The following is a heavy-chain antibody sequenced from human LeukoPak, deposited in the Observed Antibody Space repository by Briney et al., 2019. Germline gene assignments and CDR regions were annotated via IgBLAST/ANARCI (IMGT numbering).Heavy chain of an antibody. CDR1: GYSFTTYW. Sequence: GESLKISCKGSGYSFTTYWIGWVRQMPGKGLEWMGIIYPGDSDTRYSPAFQGLVTISADKSINTAYLQWSSLKASDTAMYYCARHKPGHYDSSGYYTYWRQGTLVTVSS. CDR3: ARHKPGHYDSSGYYTY. V-gene: IGHV5-51*01. J-gene: IGHJ4*02. D-gene: IGHD3-22*01. CDR2: IYPGDSDT.